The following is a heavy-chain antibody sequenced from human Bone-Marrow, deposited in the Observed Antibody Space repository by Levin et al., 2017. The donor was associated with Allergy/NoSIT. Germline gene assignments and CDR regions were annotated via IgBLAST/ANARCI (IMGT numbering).Heavy chain of an antibody. CDR3: VREQKIRGGPGY. D-gene: IGHD2-15*01. J-gene: IGHJ4*02. CDR2: INYDGTTT. V-gene: IGHV3-74*01. Sequence: GGSLRLSCSASGFFFGSYWMHWVRQVPGKGLVWVARINYDGTTTNYADSVKGRFTVSRDNAKNTLFLEMNSLRVDDTSIYYCVREQKIRGGPGYWGRGTHVTVSS. CDR1: GFFFGSYW.